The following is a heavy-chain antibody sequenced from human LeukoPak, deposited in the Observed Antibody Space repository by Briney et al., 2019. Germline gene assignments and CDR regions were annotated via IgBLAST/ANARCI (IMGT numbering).Heavy chain of an antibody. CDR1: GYSFTNYW. J-gene: IGHJ3*02. D-gene: IGHD6-13*01. V-gene: IGHV5-51*01. CDR2: IYPGDSDT. Sequence: GESLKISCKGSGYSFTNYWIGWGRQMPGKGLEWMGIIYPGDSDTRYSPSFQGQVTISADKSISTAYLQWSSLKASDSAMYYCARRTAAAGTDAFDIWGQGTMVTVSS. CDR3: ARRTAAAGTDAFDI.